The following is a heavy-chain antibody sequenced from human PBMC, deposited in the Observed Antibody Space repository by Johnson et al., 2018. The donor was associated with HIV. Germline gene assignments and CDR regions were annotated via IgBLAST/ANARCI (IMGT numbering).Heavy chain of an antibody. CDR1: RFTFSSYA. CDR2: ISYDGSST. CDR3: AAGLVGAFDI. J-gene: IGHJ3*02. V-gene: IGHV3-30*07. D-gene: IGHD6-6*01. Sequence: QVQLVESGGGVVQPGRSLRLSCAASRFTFSSYAMHWVRQAPGKGLEWVAVISYDGSSTSYADSVKGRFTISRDKAKNTLYLQMNSLRAEDTAVYYCAAGLVGAFDIWGQGTMVTVSS.